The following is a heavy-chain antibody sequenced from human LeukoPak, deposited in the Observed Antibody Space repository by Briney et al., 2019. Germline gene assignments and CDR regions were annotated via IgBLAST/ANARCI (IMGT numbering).Heavy chain of an antibody. CDR3: ARRRGHGYGYYFDY. Sequence: SETLSLTCTVSGGSISSSSYYWGWIRQPPGKGLEWIGNIYYSGSTYYNPSLKSRVTISVDTSKNQFSLNLSSVTAADTAAYACARRRGHGYGYYFDYWGQGTLVTVSS. D-gene: IGHD5-18*01. J-gene: IGHJ4*02. V-gene: IGHV4-39*01. CDR1: GGSISSSSYY. CDR2: IYYSGST.